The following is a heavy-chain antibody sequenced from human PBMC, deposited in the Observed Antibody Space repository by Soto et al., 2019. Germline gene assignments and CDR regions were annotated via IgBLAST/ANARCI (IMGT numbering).Heavy chain of an antibody. CDR3: ARVGIVVVTGAFDY. Sequence: SETLSLTCTVSGGSISSYYWSWIRQPPGKGLEWIGYIYYSGSTNYNPSLKSRVTISVDTSKNQFSLKLSSVTAADTAVYYCARVGIVVVTGAFDYWGQGTLVTVSS. CDR2: IYYSGST. CDR1: GGSISSYY. V-gene: IGHV4-59*08. J-gene: IGHJ4*02. D-gene: IGHD3-22*01.